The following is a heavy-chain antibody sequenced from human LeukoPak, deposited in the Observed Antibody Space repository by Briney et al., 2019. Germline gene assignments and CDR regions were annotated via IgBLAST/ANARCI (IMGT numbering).Heavy chain of an antibody. CDR2: IKSKTDGGTT. V-gene: IGHV3-15*01. CDR1: GFTFSNAW. D-gene: IGHD3-3*01. Sequence: PGGSLRLSCAASGFTFSNAWMSWVRQAPGKGLEWVGRIKSKTDGGTTDYAAPVKGRFTISRDDSKNTLYLQMNSLKTEDTAVYYRTLGDFWSGYSNFDYWGQGTLVTVSS. CDR3: TLGDFWSGYSNFDY. J-gene: IGHJ4*02.